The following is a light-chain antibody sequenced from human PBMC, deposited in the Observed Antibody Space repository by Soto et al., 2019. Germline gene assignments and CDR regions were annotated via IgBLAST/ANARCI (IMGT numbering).Light chain of an antibody. Sequence: QPVLTQPPSASGPPGQRVTISCSGSSSNIGSNYVYWYQQLPGTAPKLLIYSNSQRPSGVPDRFSGSKSGTSASLAISGLRSEDEADYYCAAWDDSLSAVVFGGGTQLTVL. CDR1: SSNIGSNY. V-gene: IGLV1-47*02. CDR2: SNS. J-gene: IGLJ2*01. CDR3: AAWDDSLSAVV.